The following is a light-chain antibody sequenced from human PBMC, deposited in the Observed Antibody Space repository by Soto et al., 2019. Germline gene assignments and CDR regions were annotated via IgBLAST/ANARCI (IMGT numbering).Light chain of an antibody. CDR3: TSYASGSSHVV. CDR1: ISDIGGYDY. V-gene: IGLV2-14*01. J-gene: IGLJ2*01. Sequence: QSALTQPASVSGSPGQSITLSCTGTISDIGGYDYVSWYQRHPGKAPKLIIYDVNNRPSGVSNRFSGSKSGNTASLTISGLQAEDEADYYCTSYASGSSHVVFGGGTKVTVI. CDR2: DVN.